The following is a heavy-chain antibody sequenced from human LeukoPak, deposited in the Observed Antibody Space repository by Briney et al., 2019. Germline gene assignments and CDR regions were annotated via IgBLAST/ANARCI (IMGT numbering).Heavy chain of an antibody. CDR2: INTGNGNT. D-gene: IGHD3-22*01. Sequence: ASVKVSCKTSGYTFTNYDMHWVRQAPRQSPEWMGWINTGNGNTKSSQKFQDRVTLTRDTSASTAYMELNSLSSEDTAVYYCARVPLSDPSGHYYPHWGQGTLVTVSS. V-gene: IGHV1-3*04. J-gene: IGHJ1*01. CDR3: ARVPLSDPSGHYYPH. CDR1: GYTFTNYD.